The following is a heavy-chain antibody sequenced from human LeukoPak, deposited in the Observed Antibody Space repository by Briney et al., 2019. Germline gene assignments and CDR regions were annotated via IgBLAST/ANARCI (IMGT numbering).Heavy chain of an antibody. D-gene: IGHD7-27*01. V-gene: IGHV3-33*01. J-gene: IGHJ6*04. Sequence: GGSLRLSCAASGFTFSSHGMHWVRQAPGKGLEGVAVIWYDGSNKYYADSVKGRFTISRDNSKKKLYVEMNSLRAEDTAVYYCVRWGSGKVMDVWGKGTTVTVSP. CDR1: GFTFSSHG. CDR3: VRWGSGKVMDV. CDR2: IWYDGSNK.